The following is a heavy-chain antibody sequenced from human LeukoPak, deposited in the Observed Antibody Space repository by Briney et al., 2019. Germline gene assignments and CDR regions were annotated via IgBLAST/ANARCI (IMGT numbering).Heavy chain of an antibody. V-gene: IGHV4-61*02. CDR3: ARSETYGSSHXXV. D-gene: IGHD6-13*01. Sequence: SETLSLTCTVSGGSISSGSYYWSWIRQPAGKGLEWIGRIYTSGSTNYNPSLKSRVTISVDTSKNQFSLKLSSVTAADTAVYYCARSETYGSSHXXVWGKGTTVTVSS. CDR2: IYTSGST. CDR1: GGSISSGSYY. J-gene: IGHJ6*04.